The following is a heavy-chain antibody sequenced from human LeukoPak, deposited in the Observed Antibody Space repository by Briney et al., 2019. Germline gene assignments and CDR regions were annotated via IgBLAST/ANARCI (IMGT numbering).Heavy chain of an antibody. CDR3: ARVPEGYDYVWGSYRYNGHDVFDS. V-gene: IGHV4-34*01. Sequence: SETLSLTCAVYGGSFSGYYWRWIRQPPGKGLEWMGEITHSGSTNSNPYLMSRGTISVETSKNHFPLQLSSGTAADTAVYYCARVPEGYDYVWGSYRYNGHDVFDSWGQGRMVTVYS. D-gene: IGHD3-16*02. J-gene: IGHJ3*02. CDR1: GGSFSGYY. CDR2: ITHSGST.